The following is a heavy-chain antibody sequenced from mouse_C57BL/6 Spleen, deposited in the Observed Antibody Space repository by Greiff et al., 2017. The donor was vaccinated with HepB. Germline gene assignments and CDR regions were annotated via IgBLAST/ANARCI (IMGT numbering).Heavy chain of an antibody. CDR1: GFTFSDYG. J-gene: IGHJ1*03. CDR2: ISSGSSTI. D-gene: IGHD1-1*01. CDR3: AKFITTVPDWYFDV. Sequence: EVMLVESGGGLVKPGGSLKLSCAASGFTFSDYGMHWVRQAPEKGLEWVAYISSGSSTIYYADTVKGRFTISRDNAKNTLFLQMTSLRSEDTAMYYCAKFITTVPDWYFDVWGTGTTVTVSS. V-gene: IGHV5-17*01.